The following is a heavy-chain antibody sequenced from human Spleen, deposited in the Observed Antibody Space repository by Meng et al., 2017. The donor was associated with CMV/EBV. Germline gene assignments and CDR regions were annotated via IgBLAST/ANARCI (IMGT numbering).Heavy chain of an antibody. J-gene: IGHJ6*02. CDR3: AKIGSFTYYYYGMDV. Sequence: GGSLRLSCVASGFTFSSYSMSWVRQAPGKGLEWISSISSSSAYIYYADSMKGRFTVSRDNSKNTLFLQMDSLGAEDTAVYYCAKIGSFTYYYYGMDVWGQGTTVTVSS. CDR2: ISSSSAYI. D-gene: IGHD1-26*01. V-gene: IGHV3-21*04. CDR1: GFTFSSYS.